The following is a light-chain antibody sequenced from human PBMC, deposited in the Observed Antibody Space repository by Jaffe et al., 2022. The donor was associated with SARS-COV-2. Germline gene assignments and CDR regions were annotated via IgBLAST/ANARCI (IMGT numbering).Light chain of an antibody. J-gene: IGKJ5*01. CDR3: QQFVSSIT. Sequence: EIVLTQSPGTLSLSPGERATLSCRASQSVSSGFLAWYQQKPGQAPRLLIYGTISRATGIPDRFSGSGSGTEFTLSISRLEPEDFAVYYCQQFVSSITFGQGTRLEIK. CDR1: QSVSSGF. V-gene: IGKV3-20*01. CDR2: GTI.